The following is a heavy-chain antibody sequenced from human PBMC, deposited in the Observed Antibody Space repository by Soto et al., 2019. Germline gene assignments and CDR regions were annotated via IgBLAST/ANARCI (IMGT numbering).Heavy chain of an antibody. CDR1: GYSFSSHG. CDR3: ARDLGYCSSGTCPREWFDP. D-gene: IGHD2-15*01. Sequence: QVQLVQSGAEVKKPGTSVKVSCTASGYSFSSHGISWVRQAPGQGLQWIGWVSGDNGHTNYAPSLQGRVTMTADTSTNTLYMELRSLRSDDTAVYYCARDLGYCSSGTCPREWFDPWGQGTLVIVSS. V-gene: IGHV1-18*01. CDR2: VSGDNGHT. J-gene: IGHJ5*02.